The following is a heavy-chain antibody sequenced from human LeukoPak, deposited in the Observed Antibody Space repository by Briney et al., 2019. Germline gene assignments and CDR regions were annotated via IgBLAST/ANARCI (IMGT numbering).Heavy chain of an antibody. CDR1: GFTFSSYS. Sequence: PGGSLRLSCAASGFTFSSYSMNWVRQAPGKGLEWVSSISSSSSYIYYADSVKGRFTISRDNAKNSLYLQMNSLRAEDTAVYYYARVCLYCSSISASSYYYMDVWGKGTTVTVSS. CDR2: ISSSSSYI. J-gene: IGHJ6*03. D-gene: IGHD2-2*01. V-gene: IGHV3-21*01. CDR3: ARVCLYCSSISASSYYYMDV.